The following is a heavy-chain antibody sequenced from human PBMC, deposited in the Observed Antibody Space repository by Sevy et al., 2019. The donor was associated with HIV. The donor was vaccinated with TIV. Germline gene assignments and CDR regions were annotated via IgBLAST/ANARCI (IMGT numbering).Heavy chain of an antibody. V-gene: IGHV3-30*18. CDR3: AKHIAEGDFDY. J-gene: IGHJ4*02. CDR1: GFTFSDYG. D-gene: IGHD1-26*01. Sequence: GESLKISCAASGFTFSDYGMHWVRQAPGKGLEWVTVISHDGSNKFYVDSVKGRFTISRDNSKNTLYLQMNSLRAEDTAVYYCAKHIAEGDFDYWGQGTLVTVSS. CDR2: ISHDGSNK.